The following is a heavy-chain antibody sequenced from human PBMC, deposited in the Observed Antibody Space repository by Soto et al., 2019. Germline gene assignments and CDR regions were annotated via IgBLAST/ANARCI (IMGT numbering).Heavy chain of an antibody. J-gene: IGHJ4*02. V-gene: IGHV4-59*01. CDR3: ARGGGRPYHNLEFDL. Sequence: SETLSLTCTVSGASITQYYWNWIRQSPGKGLEWIVSVSSTGSTVFNPSLTSRVTVSLDTSKNQFSLTLNSVTAADTAVYYCARGGGRPYHNLEFDLWGQGTLVTVSS. D-gene: IGHD2-21*01. CDR2: VSSTGST. CDR1: GASITQYY.